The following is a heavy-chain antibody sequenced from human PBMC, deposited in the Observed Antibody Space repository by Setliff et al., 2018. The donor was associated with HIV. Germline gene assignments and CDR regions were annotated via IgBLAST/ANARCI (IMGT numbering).Heavy chain of an antibody. CDR1: GASISSNT. D-gene: IGHD2-2*01. V-gene: IGHV4-59*01. J-gene: IGHJ5*02. CDR2: IYNSVTT. CDR3: ARGGTSSIWFGP. Sequence: SETLSLTCIVSGASISSNTWSWIRQAPGKGLQWIGFIYNSVTTNYNPSLKSRVTISLDTSKNQFSLKLTSVTAADTAVYYCARGGTSSIWFGPWGQGTLVTVSS.